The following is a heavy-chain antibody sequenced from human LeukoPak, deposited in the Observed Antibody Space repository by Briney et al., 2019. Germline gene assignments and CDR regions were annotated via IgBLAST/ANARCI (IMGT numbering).Heavy chain of an antibody. CDR1: GITLSNYG. J-gene: IGHJ4*02. CDR3: AKRGVVIRVILVGFHKEAYYFES. Sequence: GGSLRLSCAVSGITLSNYGMSWVRQAPGKGLEWVAGISDSGGSTKYADSVKGRFTISRDNPKNTLYLQMYSLRAEDTAVYFCAKRGVVIRVILVGFHKEAYYFESWGQGALVTVSS. V-gene: IGHV3-23*01. CDR2: ISDSGGST. D-gene: IGHD3/OR15-3a*01.